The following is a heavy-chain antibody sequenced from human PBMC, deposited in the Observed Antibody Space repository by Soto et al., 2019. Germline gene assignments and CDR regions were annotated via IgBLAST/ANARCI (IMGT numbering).Heavy chain of an antibody. Sequence: SETLSLTXTVSGGSVSSGSYYWSWIRQPPGKGLEWIGYIYYSGNTKYNPSLKSRVTISIDTSKNQFSLKLSSVTAADTAVYYCAREKYCSGGYCYTFDYWGQGTLVTVSS. CDR1: GGSVSSGSYY. V-gene: IGHV4-61*01. D-gene: IGHD2-15*01. J-gene: IGHJ4*02. CDR3: AREKYCSGGYCYTFDY. CDR2: IYYSGNT.